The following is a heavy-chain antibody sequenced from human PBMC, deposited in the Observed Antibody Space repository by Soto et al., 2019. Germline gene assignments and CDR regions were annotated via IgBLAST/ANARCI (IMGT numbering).Heavy chain of an antibody. D-gene: IGHD2-21*01. J-gene: IGHJ5*02. V-gene: IGHV3-33*01. Sequence: GGSLRLSCTASGFTFRSYAIHWFRQAPGKGLEWLAVIWFDGSKKYYADSLTRQCTITRDEDKNTIYLDMKSMTVDASGVFYCASANTMLIVDRFDPWGQGTLVTVSS. CDR3: ASANTMLIVDRFDP. CDR2: IWFDGSKK. CDR1: GFTFRSYA.